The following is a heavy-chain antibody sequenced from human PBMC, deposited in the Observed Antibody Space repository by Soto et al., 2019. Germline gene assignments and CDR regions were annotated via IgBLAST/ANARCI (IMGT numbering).Heavy chain of an antibody. CDR1: GGSFSGYY. CDR2: INHSGST. CDR3: ARGPFRYSSGWYVGDYYYYGMDV. D-gene: IGHD6-19*01. Sequence: SETLSLTCAVYGGSFSGYYWSWIRQPPGKGLEWIGEINHSGSTNYNPSLKSRVTISVDTSKNQFSLKLSSVTAADTAVYYCARGPFRYSSGWYVGDYYYYGMDVWGQGTTVTVSS. V-gene: IGHV4-34*01. J-gene: IGHJ6*02.